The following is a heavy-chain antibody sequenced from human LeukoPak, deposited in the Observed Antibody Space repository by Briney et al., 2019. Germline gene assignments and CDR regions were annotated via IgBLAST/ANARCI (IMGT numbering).Heavy chain of an antibody. V-gene: IGHV3-30*02. Sequence: GGSLRLSCAASGFTFSSYGMHWVRQAPGKGLEWVAFIRYDGSNKYYADSVKGRFTISRDNSKNTLYLQMNSLRAEDTAVYYCARDSGLYDFWSGYHKTYDYWGQGTLVTVSS. J-gene: IGHJ4*02. CDR3: ARDSGLYDFWSGYHKTYDY. CDR1: GFTFSSYG. CDR2: IRYDGSNK. D-gene: IGHD3-3*01.